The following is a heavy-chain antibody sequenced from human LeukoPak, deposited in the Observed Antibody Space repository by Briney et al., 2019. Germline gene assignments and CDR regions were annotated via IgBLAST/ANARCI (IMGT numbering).Heavy chain of an antibody. CDR1: GYTFTSYY. Sequence: ASVKVSCQAAGYTFTSYYMHWVRQAPGPGLEWMGIINPSGGSTSYAQKFQGRVTMTRDTSTSTVYMEVSSLRCEDTAVYYCARDIDHSSANYWGQGTLVTVSS. V-gene: IGHV1-46*01. CDR3: ARDIDHSSANY. D-gene: IGHD6-19*01. J-gene: IGHJ4*02. CDR2: INPSGGST.